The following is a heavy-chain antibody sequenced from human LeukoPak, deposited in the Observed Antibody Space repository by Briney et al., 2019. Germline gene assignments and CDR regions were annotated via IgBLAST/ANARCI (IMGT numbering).Heavy chain of an antibody. D-gene: IGHD3-22*01. V-gene: IGHV3-21*01. CDR1: GFTFSSYS. Sequence: PGGSLRLSCAASGFTFSSYSMNWVRQAPGKGLGWVSSISSSSSYIYYADSVKGRFTISRDNAKNSLYLQMNSLRAEDTAVYYCARDTDYDSSGYYYGEYYFDYWGQGTLVTVSS. CDR3: ARDTDYDSSGYYYGEYYFDY. J-gene: IGHJ4*02. CDR2: ISSSSSYI.